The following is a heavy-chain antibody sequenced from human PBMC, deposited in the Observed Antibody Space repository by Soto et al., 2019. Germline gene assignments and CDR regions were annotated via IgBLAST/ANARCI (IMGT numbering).Heavy chain of an antibody. J-gene: IGHJ3*02. CDR1: GGSISSSSYY. CDR2: IYYSGST. Sequence: PSGTLSLTCTVSGGSISSSSYYWGWIRQPPGKGLEWIGSIYYSGSTYYNPSLKSRVTISVDTSKNQFSLKLSSVTAADTAVYYCARQITMIVVVKRPWAFDIWGQGTMVTVSS. V-gene: IGHV4-39*01. CDR3: ARQITMIVVVKRPWAFDI. D-gene: IGHD3-22*01.